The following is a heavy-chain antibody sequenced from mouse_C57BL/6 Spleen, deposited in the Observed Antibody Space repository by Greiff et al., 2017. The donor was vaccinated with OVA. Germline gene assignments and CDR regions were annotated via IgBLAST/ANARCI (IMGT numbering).Heavy chain of an antibody. CDR1: GYTFTDYY. V-gene: IGHV1-76*01. CDR2: IYPGSGNT. J-gene: IGHJ4*01. CDR3: ARDPPGRAMDY. D-gene: IGHD3-3*01. Sequence: QVQLQQPGAELVRPGASVKLSCKASGYTFTDYYINWVKQRPGQGLEWIARIYPGSGNTYYNEKFKGKATLTAEKSSSTAYMQLSSLTSEDSAVYFCARDPPGRAMDYWGQGTSVTVSS.